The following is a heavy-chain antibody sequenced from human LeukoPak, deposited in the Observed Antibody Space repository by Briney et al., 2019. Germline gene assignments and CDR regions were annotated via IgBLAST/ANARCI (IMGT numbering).Heavy chain of an antibody. V-gene: IGHV3-7*04. Sequence: GGSLRLSCAASGFTFRNSAMSWVRQAPGKGLEWVANIKQDGSEKYYVDSVKGRFTISRDNAKNSLYLQMNSLRVEDTAVYYCARDGQQLGFWGQGTLVIVSS. CDR2: IKQDGSEK. CDR3: ARDGQQLGF. J-gene: IGHJ4*02. CDR1: GFTFRNSA. D-gene: IGHD6-13*01.